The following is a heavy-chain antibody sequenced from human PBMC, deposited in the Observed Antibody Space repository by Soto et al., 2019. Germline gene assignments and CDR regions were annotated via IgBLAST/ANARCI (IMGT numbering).Heavy chain of an antibody. CDR1: GYNYPSYW. Sequence: PGESLKISXKGSGYNYPSYWIAWVRQTPGQGLEWMGIIYPGDSHTTYSPSFQGLVTISADKSINTAYLQWRSLKASDTAMYFCVTSSLRTFDYWGQGTLVTVSS. CDR2: IYPGDSHT. V-gene: IGHV5-51*01. CDR3: VTSSLRTFDY. J-gene: IGHJ4*02.